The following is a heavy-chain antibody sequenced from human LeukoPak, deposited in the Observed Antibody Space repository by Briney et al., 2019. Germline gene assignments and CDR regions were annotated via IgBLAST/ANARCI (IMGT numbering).Heavy chain of an antibody. Sequence: PGGTLRLSCAASGFTFSSYAMSWVRQAPGKGLEWVSSISSSSSYIYYADSVKGRFTISRDNAKNSLYLQMNSLRAEDTAVYYCARELAAIDYWGQGTLVTVSS. V-gene: IGHV3-21*01. CDR2: ISSSSSYI. CDR3: ARELAAIDY. D-gene: IGHD1-1*01. J-gene: IGHJ4*02. CDR1: GFTFSSYA.